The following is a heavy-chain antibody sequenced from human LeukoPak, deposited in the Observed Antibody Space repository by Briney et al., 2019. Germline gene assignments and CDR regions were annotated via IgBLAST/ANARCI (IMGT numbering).Heavy chain of an antibody. D-gene: IGHD5-18*01. Sequence: SVKVSCKASGFTFTSSAMQWVRQARGQRLEWIGWIVVGSGNTNYAQKFQERVTITRDMSTSTAYMELSSLRSEDTAVYYCAADPIMSGYSYGDFVYWGQGTLVTVSS. V-gene: IGHV1-58*02. CDR3: AADPIMSGYSYGDFVY. CDR2: IVVGSGNT. J-gene: IGHJ4*02. CDR1: GFTFTSSA.